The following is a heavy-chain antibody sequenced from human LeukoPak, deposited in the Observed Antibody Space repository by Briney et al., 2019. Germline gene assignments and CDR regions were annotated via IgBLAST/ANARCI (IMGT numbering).Heavy chain of an antibody. V-gene: IGHV4-59*01. CDR3: ARSSSYSSGWPSDN. J-gene: IGHJ4*02. D-gene: IGHD6-19*01. Sequence: SETPSLTRTVSGGSMDSYYWSWIRQSPGRGLEWIGCTYYSGRTYYAPPLKSRVTISVDTSKNQFSLKMTSVTAADTAVYYCARSSSYSSGWPSDNWGQGTLVSVSS. CDR2: TYYSGRT. CDR1: GGSMDSYY.